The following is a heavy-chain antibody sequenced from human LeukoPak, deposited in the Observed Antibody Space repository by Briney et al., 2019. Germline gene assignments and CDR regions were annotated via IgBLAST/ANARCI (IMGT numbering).Heavy chain of an antibody. CDR3: AKSITMIVVVVGNAFDI. D-gene: IGHD3-22*01. CDR1: GFTFRSYA. CDR2: ISGSGDTT. V-gene: IGHV3-23*01. J-gene: IGHJ3*02. Sequence: GGSLRLSCAASGFTFRSYAMNWVRQAPGKGLEWVSVISGSGDTTNYADSVKGRFTTSRDNSKNTLYLQMNSLRAEDTAVYYCAKSITMIVVVVGNAFDIWGQGTMVTVSS.